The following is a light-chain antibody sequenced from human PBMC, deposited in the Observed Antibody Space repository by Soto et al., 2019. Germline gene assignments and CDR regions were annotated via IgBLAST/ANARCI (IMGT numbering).Light chain of an antibody. V-gene: IGKV3-20*01. J-gene: IGKJ2*01. CDR2: GAS. CDR1: QSVSSSY. CDR3: QQYGSSPLYT. Sequence: EIVLTQSPGTLSLSPGERATLSCRASQSVSSSYLAWYQQKPGQAPRLLIHGASFRATGIPDRFSGSGSGTDFTITINRLEPEDFALYYCQQYGSSPLYTFGQGTKLEIK.